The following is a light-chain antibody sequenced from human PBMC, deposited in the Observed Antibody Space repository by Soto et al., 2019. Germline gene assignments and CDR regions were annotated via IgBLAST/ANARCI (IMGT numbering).Light chain of an antibody. Sequence: DIQMTHSPSTLSGSLLDRVTITWRASQTISSWLAWYQQKPGKAPKLLIFAASSLQSGVPSRFSGSRSGPDFTLTISSLQPEDFATYYCQQSYSSPPTFGQGTKVDIK. CDR3: QQSYSSPPT. V-gene: IGKV1-39*01. J-gene: IGKJ1*01. CDR1: QTISSW. CDR2: AAS.